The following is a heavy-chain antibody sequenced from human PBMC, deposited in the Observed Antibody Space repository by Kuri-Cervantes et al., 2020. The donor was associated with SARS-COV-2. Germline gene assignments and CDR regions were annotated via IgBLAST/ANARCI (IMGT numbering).Heavy chain of an antibody. V-gene: IGHV4-59*12. CDR2: INYSGSS. J-gene: IGHJ6*02. CDR3: ARGRRNYCSSTSCYPPYYGMDV. D-gene: IGHD2-2*01. CDR1: GGSISSDY. Sequence: SETLSLTCTVSGGSISSDYWSWIRQPPGKGLEWIGFINYSGSSNYNPSLKSRVSISVDTSKNQFSLRLSSVTAADTAVYYCARGRRNYCSSTSCYPPYYGMDVWGQGTTVTVSS.